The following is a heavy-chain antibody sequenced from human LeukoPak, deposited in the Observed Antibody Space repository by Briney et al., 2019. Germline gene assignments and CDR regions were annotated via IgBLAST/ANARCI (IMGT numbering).Heavy chain of an antibody. CDR2: IYYSGGT. CDR1: GGSISSGDYY. CDR3: AKNGQSGFSFDP. Sequence: SETLSLTCTVSGGSISSGDYYWSWIRQPPGKGLEWIGYIYYSGGTYYNPSLKSRVTISVDTSKDQFSLKLNSVTAADTAVYYCAKNGQSGFSFDPWGQGTLVTVSS. V-gene: IGHV4-30-4*01. J-gene: IGHJ5*02. D-gene: IGHD3-3*01.